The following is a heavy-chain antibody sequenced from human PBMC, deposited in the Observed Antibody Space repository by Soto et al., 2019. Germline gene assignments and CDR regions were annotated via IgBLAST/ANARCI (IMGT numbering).Heavy chain of an antibody. V-gene: IGHV3-23*01. CDR1: GFTFSSYA. D-gene: IGHD3-3*01. Sequence: EVQLLESGGGLVQPGGSLRLSCAASGFTFSSYAMSWVRQAPGKGLEWVSAISGSGGSTYYADSVKGRFTISRDNSKNTLYLQMNSLRAEDTAVYYCAKYSEREPQGVDTFDYWGQGTLVTVSS. CDR2: ISGSGGST. J-gene: IGHJ4*02. CDR3: AKYSEREPQGVDTFDY.